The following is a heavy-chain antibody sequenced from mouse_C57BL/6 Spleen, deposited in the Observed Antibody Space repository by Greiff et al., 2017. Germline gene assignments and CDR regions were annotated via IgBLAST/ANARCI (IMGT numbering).Heavy chain of an antibody. J-gene: IGHJ2*01. CDR2: IHPNSGST. V-gene: IGHV1-64*01. Sequence: QVQLQQPGAELVKPGASVKLSCKASGYTFTSYWMHWVKQRPGQGLEWIGMIHPNSGSTNYNEKFKSKATLTVDKSSSTAYMQLSSLTSEDSAVYYCARGITTVEGYYFYYWGQGTTLTVSS. CDR1: GYTFTSYW. D-gene: IGHD1-1*01. CDR3: ARGITTVEGYYFYY.